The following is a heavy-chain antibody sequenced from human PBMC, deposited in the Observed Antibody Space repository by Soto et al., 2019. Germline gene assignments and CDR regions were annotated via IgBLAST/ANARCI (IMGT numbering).Heavy chain of an antibody. CDR2: INWNSGSI. Sequence: GGSLRLSCAASGFTFDDYAMHWVRQVPGKGREWVSGINWNSGSIGYADSVKGRFAISRDNAKNSLHLQMNSLRAEDTAFYYCVKDESINWYSGHFRHWGQGTLVTVSS. CDR3: VKDESINWYSGHFRH. V-gene: IGHV3-9*01. CDR1: GFTFDDYA. J-gene: IGHJ1*01. D-gene: IGHD6-13*01.